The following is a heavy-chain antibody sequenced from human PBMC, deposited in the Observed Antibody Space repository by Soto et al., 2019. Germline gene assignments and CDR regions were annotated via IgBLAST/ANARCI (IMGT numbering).Heavy chain of an antibody. V-gene: IGHV2-26*01. Sequence: SGPTLVNPTETLTLTCTVSGFSLSNARMGVSWIRQPPGKALEWLAHIFSNDEKSYSTSLKSRLTISKDTSKSQVVLTMTNMDPVDTATYYCARIISSVYFDWLSYFDYWGQGTLVTVSS. CDR3: ARIISSVYFDWLSYFDY. D-gene: IGHD3-9*01. J-gene: IGHJ4*02. CDR2: IFSNDEK. CDR1: GFSLSNARMG.